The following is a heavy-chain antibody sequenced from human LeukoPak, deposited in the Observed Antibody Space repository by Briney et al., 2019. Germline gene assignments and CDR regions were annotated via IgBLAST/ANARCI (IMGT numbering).Heavy chain of an antibody. CDR3: ARDRRIQLWYEWEPPGD. D-gene: IGHD5-18*01. CDR2: IYSGGST. Sequence: GGSLRLSCAAAGFTVSSNYMSWVRQAPGKGLEWVSVIYSGGSTYYADSVKGRFTISRDNSKNTLYLQMNSLRAEDTAVYYCARDRRIQLWYEWEPPGDWGQGTLVTVSS. V-gene: IGHV3-66*02. J-gene: IGHJ4*02. CDR1: GFTVSSNY.